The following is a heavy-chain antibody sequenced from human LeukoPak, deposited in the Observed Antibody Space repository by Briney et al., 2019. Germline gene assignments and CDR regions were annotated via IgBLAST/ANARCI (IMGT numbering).Heavy chain of an antibody. CDR2: IYPGDSDT. Sequence: GESLKISFQGSGYRFTSYWIGLVRQMPGKGLEWMWIIYPGDSDTRYSPSFQGQVTISADKSISTAYLQWSSLKASDTAMYYCARLGGRWLWNFDYWGQGTLVTVSS. CDR3: ARLGGRWLWNFDY. V-gene: IGHV5-51*01. J-gene: IGHJ4*02. D-gene: IGHD5-12*01. CDR1: GYRFTSYW.